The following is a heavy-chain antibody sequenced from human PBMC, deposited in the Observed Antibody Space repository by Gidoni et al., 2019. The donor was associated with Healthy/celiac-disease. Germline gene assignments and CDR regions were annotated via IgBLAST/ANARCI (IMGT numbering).Heavy chain of an antibody. CDR3: ARGGYGSGSYSNWFDP. J-gene: IGHJ5*02. V-gene: IGHV4-59*01. Sequence: QVQLQESGPGLVKPSETLSLTCTVSGGSISSYYWSWIRQPPGKGLEWIGYIYYSGSTNYNPSRKSRVTISVDTSKNQFSLKLSSVTAADTAVYYCARGGYGSGSYSNWFDPWGQGTLVTVSS. D-gene: IGHD3-10*01. CDR2: IYYSGST. CDR1: GGSISSYY.